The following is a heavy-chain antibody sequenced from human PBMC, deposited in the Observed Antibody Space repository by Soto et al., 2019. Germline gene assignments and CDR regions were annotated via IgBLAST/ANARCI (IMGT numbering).Heavy chain of an antibody. D-gene: IGHD6-19*01. V-gene: IGHV1-69*02. CDR1: GGTFSSYT. J-gene: IGHJ4*02. Sequence: QVQLVQSGAEVKKPGSSVKVSCKASGGTFSSYTISWVRQAPGQGLEWMGRIIPILGIANYAQKFQGRVTITADKSTSTAYMELSSLRSEDTAVYYCARAERYSSGWYFDYWGQGTLVTVSS. CDR3: ARAERYSSGWYFDY. CDR2: IIPILGIA.